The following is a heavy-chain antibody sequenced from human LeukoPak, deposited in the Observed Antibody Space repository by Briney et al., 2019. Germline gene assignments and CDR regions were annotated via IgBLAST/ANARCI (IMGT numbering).Heavy chain of an antibody. CDR1: GFTFSSYS. V-gene: IGHV3-21*01. CDR2: ISSSSSYI. CDR3: AKISDYGDLRRSIPGVNY. J-gene: IGHJ4*02. D-gene: IGHD4-17*01. Sequence: PGGSLRLSCAASGFTFSSYSMNWVRQAPGKGLEWVSSISSSSSYIYYADSVKGRFTISRDNSKNTLYLQMNSLRAEDTAVYYCAKISDYGDLRRSIPGVNYWGQGTLVTVSS.